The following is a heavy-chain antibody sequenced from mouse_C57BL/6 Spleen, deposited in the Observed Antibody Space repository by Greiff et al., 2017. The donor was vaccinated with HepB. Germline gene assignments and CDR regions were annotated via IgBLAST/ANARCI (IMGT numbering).Heavy chain of an antibody. Sequence: QVQLQQSGAELVRPGTSVKVSCKASGYAFTNYLIEWVKQRPGQGLEWIGVINPGSGGTNYNEKFKGKATLTADKSSSTAYMQLSSLTSEDSAVYFCARSGTTVVGDYWGKGTTLTVSS. CDR1: GYAFTNYL. J-gene: IGHJ2*01. CDR3: ARSGTTVVGDY. V-gene: IGHV1-54*01. D-gene: IGHD1-1*01. CDR2: INPGSGGT.